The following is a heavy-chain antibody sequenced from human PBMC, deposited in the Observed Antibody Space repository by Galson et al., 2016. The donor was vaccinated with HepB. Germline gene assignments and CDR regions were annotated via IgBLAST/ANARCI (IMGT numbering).Heavy chain of an antibody. CDR1: GGSISSGDYY. D-gene: IGHD3-10*01. J-gene: IGHJ4*02. Sequence: LVKPTQTLSLTCTVSGGSISSGDYYWSWIRRPPGKGLEWIGYIYYSGSTFYNPSLRSRVSLSVATSTNQFSLRLTSVTAADTAVYYCVRARFFDTYYYYDFDYWGQGTLVTVSS. CDR3: VRARFFDTYYYYDFDY. V-gene: IGHV4-30-4*01. CDR2: IYYSGST.